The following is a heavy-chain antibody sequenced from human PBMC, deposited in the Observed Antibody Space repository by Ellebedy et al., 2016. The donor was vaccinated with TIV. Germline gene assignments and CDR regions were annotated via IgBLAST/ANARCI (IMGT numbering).Heavy chain of an antibody. CDR1: GSTFGHYW. D-gene: IGHD3-9*01. CDR3: AKSRGDIKHDHGMDV. Sequence: PGGSLRLSCAAYGSTFGHYWIHWARQAPGKGLMWVSRTTTDGSRTNYAYSVRDRFTISRDNAKNTLYLQMNGLRADDTAVYYCAKSRGDIKHDHGMDVWGQGTAVIVSS. J-gene: IGHJ6*02. CDR2: TTTDGSRT. V-gene: IGHV3-74*01.